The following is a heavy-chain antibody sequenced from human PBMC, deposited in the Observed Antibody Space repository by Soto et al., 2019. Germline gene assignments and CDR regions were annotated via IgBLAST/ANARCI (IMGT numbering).Heavy chain of an antibody. CDR1: GFTFSSYW. Sequence: GESLKISCAASGFTFSSYWMHWVRQAPGKGLVWVSRINSDGSSTSYADSVKGRFTISRDNAKNTLYLQMNSLRAEDTAVYYFACFYYTGTSDIYTVYWGQGLLVTVSS. V-gene: IGHV3-74*01. J-gene: IGHJ4*02. CDR3: ACFYYTGTSDIYTVY. D-gene: IGHD2-8*02. CDR2: INSDGSST.